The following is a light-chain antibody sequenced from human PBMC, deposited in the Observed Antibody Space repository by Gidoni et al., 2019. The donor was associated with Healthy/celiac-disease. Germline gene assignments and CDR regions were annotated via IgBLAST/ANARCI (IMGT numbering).Light chain of an antibody. CDR1: QSLLHSTGYNY. V-gene: IGKV2-28*01. Sequence: DIVMTQSPLSLPVTPREPASISCRSRQSLLHSTGYNYLQWYLQKPGPSPQLLTYLGSNRASGVPDRFSGSGSGTDFTLKISRVAAEDIGVYYCMQALQLPLTFGGGTKVEIK. CDR3: MQALQLPLT. J-gene: IGKJ4*01. CDR2: LGS.